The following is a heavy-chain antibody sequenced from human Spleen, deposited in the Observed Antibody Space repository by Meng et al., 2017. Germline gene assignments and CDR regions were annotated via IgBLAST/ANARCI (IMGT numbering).Heavy chain of an antibody. Sequence: GESLKISCAASGFTFSSYWMSWVRQAPGKGLEWVASIREDGSEKTYADSVKGRFTISRDNADNSVFLQMNGLRGEDTAVYYCSTTNTVTTANRYTPGYYGMDVWGQGTTVTVSS. CDR1: GFTFSSYW. CDR2: IREDGSEK. V-gene: IGHV3-7*01. CDR3: STTNTVTTANRYTPGYYGMDV. J-gene: IGHJ6*02. D-gene: IGHD4-17*01.